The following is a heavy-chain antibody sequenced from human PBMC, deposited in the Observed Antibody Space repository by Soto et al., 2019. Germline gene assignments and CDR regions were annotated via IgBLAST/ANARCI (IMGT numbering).Heavy chain of an antibody. V-gene: IGHV1-3*04. CDR3: AISLRLGESFDY. J-gene: IGHJ4*02. D-gene: IGHD3-16*01. CDR2: IHTGNGNT. CDR1: GYTFTTYA. Sequence: QVQLVQSGAEVQKPGASVQVSCKPSGYTFTTYAIHWVRQAPGQSLEWMAWIHTGNGNTKYSPRFQGRVTITRDTSASTAYMELSSLRSEDTAVYYCAISLRLGESFDYWGQGTLVTVSS.